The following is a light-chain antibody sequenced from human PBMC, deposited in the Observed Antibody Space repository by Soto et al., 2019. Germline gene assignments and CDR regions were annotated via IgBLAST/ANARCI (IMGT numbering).Light chain of an antibody. CDR3: STDTTSSTYV. V-gene: IGLV2-14*01. CDR1: SSDVGGYNY. Sequence: QSVLTQPASVSGSPGQSITISCTGTSSDVGGYNYVSWYQQHPGKAPKLMISDVSNRPSGVSNRFSGSKSGNTASLTISGLQTEDEADYCSTDTTSSTYVFGTGTKVTVL. CDR2: DVS. J-gene: IGLJ1*01.